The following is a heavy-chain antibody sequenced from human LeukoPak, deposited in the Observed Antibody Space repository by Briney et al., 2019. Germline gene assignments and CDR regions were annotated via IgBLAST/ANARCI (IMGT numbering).Heavy chain of an antibody. CDR2: IYYTGST. D-gene: IGHD3-3*01. CDR3: ARVRLVFGVVITYLDWFDP. CDR1: GGSISSISYY. J-gene: IGHJ5*02. V-gene: IGHV4-39*01. Sequence: SETLSLTCTISGGSISSISYYWGWIRQPPGKGLEWIGSIYYTGSTYYNPSLKSRVTVSVDTSKNQFSLNLRSVTAADTAVYYCARVRLVFGVVITYLDWFDPWGQGTLVTVSS.